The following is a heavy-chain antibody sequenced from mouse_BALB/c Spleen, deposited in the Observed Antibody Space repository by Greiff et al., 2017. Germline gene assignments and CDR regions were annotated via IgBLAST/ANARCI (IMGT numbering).Heavy chain of an antibody. CDR3: ARWLLRAMDY. CDR2: IDPANGNT. D-gene: IGHD2-3*01. CDR1: GFNIKDTY. J-gene: IGHJ4*01. V-gene: IGHV14-3*02. Sequence: VQLKESGAELVKPGASVKLSCTASGFNIKDTYMHWVKQRPEQGLEWIGRIDPANGNTKYDPKFQGKATITADTSSNTAYLQLSSLTSEDTAVYYCARWLLRAMDYWGQGTSVTVSS.